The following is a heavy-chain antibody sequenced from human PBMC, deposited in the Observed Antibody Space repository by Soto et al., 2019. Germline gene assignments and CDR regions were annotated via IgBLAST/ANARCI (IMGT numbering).Heavy chain of an antibody. CDR1: GYTFTSYD. CDR2: VNPNRGNT. V-gene: IGHV1-8*01. J-gene: IGHJ6*02. CDR3: ARGSYGGYDGYYYYGMDV. D-gene: IGHD5-12*01. Sequence: QVQLVQSGAEVKKPGASVKVSCKASGYTFTSYDINWVRQATGQGLEWMGWVNPNRGNTGYAQKFQGRVTMTRNTSISTAYMERSSLRSENTAVYYWARGSYGGYDGYYYYGMDVWGQGTTVTVSS.